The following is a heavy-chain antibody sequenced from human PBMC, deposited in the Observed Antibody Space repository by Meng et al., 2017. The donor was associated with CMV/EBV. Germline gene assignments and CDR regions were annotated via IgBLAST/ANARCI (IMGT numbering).Heavy chain of an antibody. CDR2: IYYSGST. CDR3: ARAERAAMVDY. Sequence: SETLSLTCTVSGGSISSGGYYWSWIRQHPGKGLEWIGYIYYSGSTYYNPSLKSRVTISVDTSKNRFSLKLSSVTAADTAVYYCARAERAAMVDYWGQGTLVTVSS. V-gene: IGHV4-31*03. CDR1: GGSISSGGYY. D-gene: IGHD5-18*01. J-gene: IGHJ4*02.